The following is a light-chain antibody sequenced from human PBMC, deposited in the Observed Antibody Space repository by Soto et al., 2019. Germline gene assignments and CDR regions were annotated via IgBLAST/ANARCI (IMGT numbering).Light chain of an antibody. V-gene: IGLV1-44*01. CDR3: SAWDDRRNVVV. CDR2: HSN. Sequence: QAVLPQPPSASVTPGQRVTISCSGSSSNIGSHAVTCYQHLPGTAPKLLIYHSNQRHSGVPDRFSGSKSGTSASLAISGLQSEDEDDYDCSAWDDRRNVVVFGGGTKLTVL. J-gene: IGLJ2*01. CDR1: SSNIGSHA.